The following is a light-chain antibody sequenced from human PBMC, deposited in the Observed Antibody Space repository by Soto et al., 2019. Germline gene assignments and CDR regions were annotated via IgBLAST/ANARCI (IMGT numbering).Light chain of an antibody. CDR3: QQYNNWPRT. J-gene: IGKJ2*01. CDR2: GAS. Sequence: EIVMTQSPATLSVSPGERATLSCRASQSVSSNLAWYQQKPGQAPRLLIYGASTRATGIPAWFSGSGSGTEFTLTISSLQSEDFAVYYCQQYNNWPRTFGQGTKEDI. V-gene: IGKV3-15*01. CDR1: QSVSSN.